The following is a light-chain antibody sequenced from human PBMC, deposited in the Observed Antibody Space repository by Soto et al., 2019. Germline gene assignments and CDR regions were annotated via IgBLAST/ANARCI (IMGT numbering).Light chain of an antibody. J-gene: IGKJ3*01. CDR3: QQYYSTPQT. CDR2: DAS. V-gene: IGKV1-5*01. CDR1: QSINRR. Sequence: DIQMTQSPSTLSASVGDRVTITCRASQSINRRLAWYQQKPGKAPNLLIYDASTLESGVPARFSGGDSGTEFTLTISSLQAEDVAVYYCQQYYSTPQTFGPGTKVDIK.